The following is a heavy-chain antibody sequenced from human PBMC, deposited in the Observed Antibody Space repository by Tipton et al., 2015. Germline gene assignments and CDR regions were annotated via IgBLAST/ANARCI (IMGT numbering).Heavy chain of an antibody. CDR2: IFVSGSV. D-gene: IGHD2-15*01. CDR1: GDSIRNYH. Sequence: GLVKPSETLSLTCSVSGDSIRNYHWSWIRQPAGKGLEWIGRIFVSGSVEYNPSVKSRVTVSVDTSKNQFSLKLTSVSVADTAIYYCARDIVPNWFDPWGQGILVTVSS. CDR3: ARDIVPNWFDP. V-gene: IGHV4-4*07. J-gene: IGHJ5*02.